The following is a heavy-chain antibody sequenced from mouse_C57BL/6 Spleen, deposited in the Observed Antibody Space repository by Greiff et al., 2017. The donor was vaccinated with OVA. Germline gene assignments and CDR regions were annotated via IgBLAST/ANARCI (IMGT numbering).Heavy chain of an antibody. CDR2: IDPSDSYT. CDR1: GYTFTSYW. V-gene: IGHV1-59*01. D-gene: IGHD3-2*02. J-gene: IGHJ1*03. CDR3: ASLRDGYWYVDV. Sequence: QVQLQQPGAELVRPGTSVKLSCKASGYTFTSYWMHWVKQRPGQGLEWIGVIDPSDSYTNYNQKFKGKATLTVDTSSSTAYMQLSSLTSEDSAVYYCASLRDGYWYVDVWGTGTTVTVSS.